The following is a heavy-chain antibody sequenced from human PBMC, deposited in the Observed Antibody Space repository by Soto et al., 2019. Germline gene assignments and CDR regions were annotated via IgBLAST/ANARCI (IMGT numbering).Heavy chain of an antibody. J-gene: IGHJ4*02. CDR3: ATSLWFGTQPEI. CDR2: ISPSGTT. V-gene: IGHV4-34*01. Sequence: ASETLSLTCAVYGGSFSNNYWTWFRQPPGKGLEWIGEISPSGTTKYIPSLKSRGTISVDTSRKQFFLKVTSVSAADTAVYYYATSLWFGTQPEIWGPGTLVTVSS. CDR1: GGSFSNNY. D-gene: IGHD3-10*01.